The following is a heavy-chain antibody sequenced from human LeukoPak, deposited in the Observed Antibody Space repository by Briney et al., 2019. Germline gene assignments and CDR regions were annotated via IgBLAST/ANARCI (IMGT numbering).Heavy chain of an antibody. J-gene: IGHJ4*02. D-gene: IGHD5-18*01. CDR1: GXTFRSYD. Sequence: GGSLRLSCVASGXTFRSYDMHWVRQATGKGLEWVSAIGTAGDTFYPGSVKGRFTISRENAKNSLYLQMNSLRAGDTAVYYCARAVGTDMAFDSWGQGTLVTVSS. V-gene: IGHV3-13*04. CDR2: IGTAGDT. CDR3: ARAVGTDMAFDS.